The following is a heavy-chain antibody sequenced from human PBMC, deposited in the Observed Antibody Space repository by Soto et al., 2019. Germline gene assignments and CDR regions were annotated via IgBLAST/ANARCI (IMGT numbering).Heavy chain of an antibody. Sequence: QVQLVQSGAEVKKPGSSVKVSCKTSGDTFNTYTISWVRQAPGQGLEWMGRIFPSLGIANYAQNFQGSVIITADKATTTAYMELISLRSEDTAVYYCAREPDDYNCAFDIWGQGTVVTVSS. CDR2: IFPSLGIA. V-gene: IGHV1-69*08. D-gene: IGHD1-1*01. CDR1: GDTFNTYT. CDR3: AREPDDYNCAFDI. J-gene: IGHJ3*02.